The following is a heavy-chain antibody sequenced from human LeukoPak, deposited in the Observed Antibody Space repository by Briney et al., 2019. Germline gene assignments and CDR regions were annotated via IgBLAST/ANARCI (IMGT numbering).Heavy chain of an antibody. CDR2: ISHDGSNK. Sequence: GGSLRLSCTASGFTFSSYAMHWVRQAPDKWLEWVAVISHDGSNKYYADSVKGRFSISRDNSKNTLYLQMNGLRAEETAMYYCATPYTSGWSLYFDNWGQGTLVTVSS. CDR1: GFTFSSYA. CDR3: ATPYTSGWSLYFDN. J-gene: IGHJ4*02. V-gene: IGHV3-30-3*01. D-gene: IGHD6-19*01.